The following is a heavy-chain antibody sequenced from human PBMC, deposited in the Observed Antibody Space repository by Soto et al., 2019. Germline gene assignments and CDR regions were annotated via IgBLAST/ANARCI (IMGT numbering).Heavy chain of an antibody. CDR1: GGTFSNYA. J-gene: IGHJ6*02. CDR3: ARRSGPRRYYYGMDV. V-gene: IGHV5-51*01. Sequence: ASVKVSCKASGGTFSNYAFSWVRQMPGKGLEWMGIIYPGDSDTRYSPSFQGQVTISADKSISTAYLQWSSLKASDTAMYYCARRSGPRRYYYGMDVWGQGTTVTVSS. D-gene: IGHD3-3*01. CDR2: IYPGDSDT.